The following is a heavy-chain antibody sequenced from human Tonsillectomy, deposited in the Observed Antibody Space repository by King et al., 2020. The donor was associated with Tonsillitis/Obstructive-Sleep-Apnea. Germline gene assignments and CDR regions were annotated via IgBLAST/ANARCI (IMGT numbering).Heavy chain of an antibody. CDR2: IKSKTDGGTT. D-gene: IGHD3-16*02. CDR1: GFTFSNAW. J-gene: IGHJ4*02. Sequence: DVQLVESGGGLVKPGGSLRLSCAASGFTFSNAWMNWVRQAPGKGLEWVGRIKSKTDGGTTDYAAPVKGRLTISRDDSKNTLYLQMNSLKTEDTAVYYCTTPYDYVWGSYPHWGQGTLVTVSS. CDR3: TTPYDYVWGSYPH. V-gene: IGHV3-15*07.